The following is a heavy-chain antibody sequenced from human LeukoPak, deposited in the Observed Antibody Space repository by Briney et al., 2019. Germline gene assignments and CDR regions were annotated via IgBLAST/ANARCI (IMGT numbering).Heavy chain of an antibody. CDR1: GFTFSSYA. CDR2: ISYDGSNE. Sequence: PGGALRLSCAASGFTFSSYAMHWVRKAPGQGLEWVAVISYDGSNEYYADSGKGRFTISRDNSQNTLYLQINSLRAEDTGVYHCARDHSLDHGNWFHPWGEGTMVTVSS. D-gene: IGHD1-1*01. V-gene: IGHV3-30-3*01. J-gene: IGHJ5*02. CDR3: ARDHSLDHGNWFHP.